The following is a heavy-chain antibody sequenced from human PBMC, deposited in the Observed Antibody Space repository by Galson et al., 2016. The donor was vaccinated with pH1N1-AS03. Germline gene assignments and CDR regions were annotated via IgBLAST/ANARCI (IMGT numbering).Heavy chain of an antibody. Sequence: SLRLSCAASGLTFGDYYMGWVRQAPGKGLEWISYIGSNKFSIQYADAVKGRFTISRDDAKNFLYLHMASLSDGDTAVYYCARAPGIAARYFDYWGQGTPVTVSS. CDR1: GLTFGDYY. V-gene: IGHV3-11*01. CDR2: IGSNKFSI. CDR3: ARAPGIAARYFDY. D-gene: IGHD6-6*01. J-gene: IGHJ4*02.